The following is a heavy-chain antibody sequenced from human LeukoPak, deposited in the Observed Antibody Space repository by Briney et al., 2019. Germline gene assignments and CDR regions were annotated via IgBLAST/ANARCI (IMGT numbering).Heavy chain of an antibody. D-gene: IGHD5-12*01. J-gene: IGHJ4*02. CDR3: ASDIVATSGDF. Sequence: PGGSLRLSCAASGFTFSDYYMSWIPQAPGRGVEGVAYITSTGDDIYYADSVRGRFTISRDNAKNALFLRMTSLRVEDTATYYCASDIVATSGDFWGQGTLVSVSS. CDR1: GFTFSDYY. CDR2: ITSTGDDI. V-gene: IGHV3-11*01.